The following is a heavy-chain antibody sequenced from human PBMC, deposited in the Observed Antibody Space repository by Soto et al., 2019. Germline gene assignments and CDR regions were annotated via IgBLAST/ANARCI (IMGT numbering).Heavy chain of an antibody. CDR2: INHSGST. D-gene: IGHD2-15*01. J-gene: IGHJ4*02. CDR1: GGSFSGYY. CDR3: ARGRSSHSFDY. Sequence: QVQLQQWGAGLLKPSETLSLTCAVYGGSFSGYYWSWIRQPPGKGLEWIGEINHSGSTNYNPSLKSRVTISVDTSKNQFSLKLSSVTAADTAVYYCARGRSSHSFDYWGQGTLVTVSS. V-gene: IGHV4-34*01.